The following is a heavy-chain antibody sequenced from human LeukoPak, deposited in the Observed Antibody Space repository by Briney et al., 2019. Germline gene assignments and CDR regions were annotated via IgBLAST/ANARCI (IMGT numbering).Heavy chain of an antibody. CDR1: GITFSNYW. Sequence: GGSLRLSCATSGITFSNYWMYWVRQAPGKGLVWVSHIIQDGSATFYADSVKGRFTISRDNAKNTVYLQMNSLRAEDTAVYYCATDDYRGLGYWGQGTLVTVSS. CDR3: ATDDYRGLGY. D-gene: IGHD3-16*01. V-gene: IGHV3-74*01. J-gene: IGHJ4*02. CDR2: IIQDGSAT.